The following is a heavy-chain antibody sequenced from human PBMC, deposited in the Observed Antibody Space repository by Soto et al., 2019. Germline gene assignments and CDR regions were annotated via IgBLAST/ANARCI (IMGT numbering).Heavy chain of an antibody. V-gene: IGHV3-23*01. CDR1: GFTFSSYA. CDR3: AKDWGSALYYDFWSGYYYGMDV. D-gene: IGHD3-3*01. CDR2: ISGSGGST. J-gene: IGHJ6*02. Sequence: GGSLRLSCAASGFTFSSYAMSWVRQAPGKGLEWVSAISGSGGSTYYADSVKGRFTISRDNSKNTLYLQMNSLRAEDTAVFYCAKDWGSALYYDFWSGYYYGMDVWGQGTTVTVSS.